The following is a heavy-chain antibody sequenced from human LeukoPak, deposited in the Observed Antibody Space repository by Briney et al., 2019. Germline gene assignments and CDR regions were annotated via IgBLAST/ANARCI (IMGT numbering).Heavy chain of an antibody. Sequence: GASVKVSCKASGYTXTSYGISWVRQAPGQGLEWMGWISAYNGKTNYAQKLQGRVTMTTDTSTSTAYMELRSLRSDDTAVYYCARGGDYYDSSGYSRLFDYWGQGTLVTVSS. CDR2: ISAYNGKT. V-gene: IGHV1-18*01. J-gene: IGHJ4*02. CDR1: GYTXTSYG. CDR3: ARGGDYYDSSGYSRLFDY. D-gene: IGHD3-22*01.